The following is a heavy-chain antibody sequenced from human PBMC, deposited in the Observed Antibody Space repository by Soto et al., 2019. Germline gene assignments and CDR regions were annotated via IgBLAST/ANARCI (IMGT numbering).Heavy chain of an antibody. CDR3: ARFGYSTNIGIDY. Sequence: SETLSLTCTVSGGSISRGGYYRSWIRQHPGKGLEWIGYIYYSGSTYYNPSLKSRVTISVDTSKNQFSLKLSSVTAADTAVYYCARFGYSTNIGIDYWGQGTLVTVSS. V-gene: IGHV4-31*03. J-gene: IGHJ4*02. CDR2: IYYSGST. CDR1: GGSISRGGYY. D-gene: IGHD3-22*01.